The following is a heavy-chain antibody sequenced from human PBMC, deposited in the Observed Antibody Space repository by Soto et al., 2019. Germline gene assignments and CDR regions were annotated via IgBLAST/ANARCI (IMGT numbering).Heavy chain of an antibody. CDR3: ASPRGDSSGYYPRPFDY. CDR1: GGSISTYY. D-gene: IGHD3-22*01. J-gene: IGHJ4*02. CDR2: IYYDGST. Sequence: TSETLSLTCTVSGGSISTYYWSWIRQPPGKGLEWIGYIYYDGSTYYNPSLKSRVTISVDTSKNQFSLKLSSVTAADTAVYYCASPRGDSSGYYPRPFDYWGQGTLVTVSS. V-gene: IGHV4-59*12.